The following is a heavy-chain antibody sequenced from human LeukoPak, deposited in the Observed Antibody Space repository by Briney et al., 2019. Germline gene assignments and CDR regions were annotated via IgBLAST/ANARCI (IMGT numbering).Heavy chain of an antibody. Sequence: QPGGSLRLSCAASGFTFSGSAMHWVRQASGKGLEWVGRIRSKANSYATAYAASVKGRFTISRDDSKNTAYLQMNSLKTEDTAVSYCTRGIAVAGTWGQGTLVTVSS. D-gene: IGHD6-19*01. CDR3: TRGIAVAGT. J-gene: IGHJ4*02. V-gene: IGHV3-73*01. CDR2: IRSKANSYAT. CDR1: GFTFSGSA.